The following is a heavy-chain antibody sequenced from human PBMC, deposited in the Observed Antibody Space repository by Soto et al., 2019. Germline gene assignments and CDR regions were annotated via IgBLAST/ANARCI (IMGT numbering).Heavy chain of an antibody. CDR2: ISGSGGST. V-gene: IGHV3-23*01. CDR3: AKNVPRITMIVVAPLGAFDI. Sequence: HPGGSLRFSCAASGFTFSSYAMSWVRQAPGKGLEWVSAISGSGGSTYYADSVKGRFTISRDNSKNTLYLQMNSLRAEDTAVYYCAKNVPRITMIVVAPLGAFDIWGQGTMVTVSS. J-gene: IGHJ3*02. CDR1: GFTFSSYA. D-gene: IGHD3-22*01.